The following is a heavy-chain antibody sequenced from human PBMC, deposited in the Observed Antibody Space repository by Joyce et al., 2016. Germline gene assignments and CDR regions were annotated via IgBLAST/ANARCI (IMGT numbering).Heavy chain of an antibody. J-gene: IGHJ3*02. V-gene: IGHV3-48*01. CDR2: ISSRSSTI. CDR3: AKADYGDKIDAFDI. D-gene: IGHD4-17*01. CDR1: GFTVSSYG. Sequence: EVQLVESGGGLVQPGGSLRLSCAASGFTVSSYGMNWVRRAPGKGMEWVSYISSRSSTIYYADSVKGRFTISRDNAKNSLYLQMNSLRAEDTAVYYCAKADYGDKIDAFDIWGQGTMVTVSS.